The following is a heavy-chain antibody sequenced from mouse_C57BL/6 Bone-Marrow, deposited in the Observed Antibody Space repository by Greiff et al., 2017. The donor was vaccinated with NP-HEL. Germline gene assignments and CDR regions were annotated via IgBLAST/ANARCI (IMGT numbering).Heavy chain of an antibody. J-gene: IGHJ2*01. Sequence: EVQLVESGGGLVKPGGSLKLSCAASGFTFSDYGMHWVRQAPEKGLEWVAYISSGSSTIYYADTVKGRCTISRDNAKNTRFLQMTSLRSEDTAMYYCARGDYGSDYWGQGTTLTVSS. D-gene: IGHD1-1*01. CDR3: ARGDYGSDY. CDR1: GFTFSDYG. CDR2: ISSGSSTI. V-gene: IGHV5-17*01.